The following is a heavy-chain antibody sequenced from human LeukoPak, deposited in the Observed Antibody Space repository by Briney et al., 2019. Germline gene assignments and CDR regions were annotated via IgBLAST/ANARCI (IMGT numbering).Heavy chain of an antibody. J-gene: IGHJ4*02. CDR1: GFTFTSYT. CDR3: ARKSLWFKYYDY. Sequence: GGSLRLSCAASGFTFTSYTMHWVRQAPGKGLEWVAATSYDGGNKYYADSVKGRFTISRDNSKSTLYLQMNSLRAEDTAVYFCARKSLWFKYYDYWGQGMLVTVSS. V-gene: IGHV3-30*04. D-gene: IGHD3-10*01. CDR2: TSYDGGNK.